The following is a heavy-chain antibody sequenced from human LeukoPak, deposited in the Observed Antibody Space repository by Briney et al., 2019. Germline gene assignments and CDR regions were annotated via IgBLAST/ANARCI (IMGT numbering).Heavy chain of an antibody. J-gene: IGHJ6*02. CDR1: GFTFSSYS. V-gene: IGHV3-21*04. CDR3: VKDRGGSPFYGMDV. Sequence: GGSLRLSCAASGFTFSSYSMNWVRQAPGKGLEWVSSISSSSSYIYYADSVKGRFTISRDNAKNSLYLQMNSLRAEDTAVYYCVKDRGGSPFYGMDVWGQGTTVTVSS. CDR2: ISSSSSYI. D-gene: IGHD1-26*01.